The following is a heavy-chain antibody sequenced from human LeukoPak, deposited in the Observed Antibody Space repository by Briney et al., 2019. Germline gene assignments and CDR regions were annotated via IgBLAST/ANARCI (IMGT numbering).Heavy chain of an antibody. Sequence: ASVKVSCKASGYTFTGYYMHWVRQAPGQGLDWMGRINPNSGGTNYAQKFQGRVTMTRDTSISTAYMELSRLRSDDTAVYYCARSLTYYYDSSGYYFDYWGQGTLVTVSS. CDR3: ARSLTYYYDSSGYYFDY. V-gene: IGHV1-2*06. J-gene: IGHJ4*02. CDR2: INPNSGGT. CDR1: GYTFTGYY. D-gene: IGHD3-22*01.